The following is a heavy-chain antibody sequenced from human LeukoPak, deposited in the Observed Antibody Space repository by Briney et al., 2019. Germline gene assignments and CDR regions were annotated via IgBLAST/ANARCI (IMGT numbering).Heavy chain of an antibody. J-gene: IGHJ5*02. CDR2: ISAYNGNT. V-gene: IGHV1-18*01. Sequence: ASVKVSCKASGYTFTSYGISWVRQAPGQGLEWMGWISAYNGNTNYAQKLQGRVTMTTDTSTSTAYMELRGLRSDDTAVYYCARGLIVGIFGEGFDPWGQGTLVTVSS. D-gene: IGHD3-3*01. CDR1: GYTFTSYG. CDR3: ARGLIVGIFGEGFDP.